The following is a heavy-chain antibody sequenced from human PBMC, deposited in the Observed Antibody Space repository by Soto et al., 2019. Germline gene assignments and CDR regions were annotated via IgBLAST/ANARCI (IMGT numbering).Heavy chain of an antibody. J-gene: IGHJ6*02. CDR1: GYTFTSYD. V-gene: IGHV1-8*01. CDR3: ARRVYSSSWYYYYYYGMDV. Sequence: QVQLVQSGAEVKKPGASVKVSCKASGYTFTSYDINWVRQATGQGLEWMGWMNPNSGNTGYAQKFQGRVTMTRNTTISTAYMELSSLRSEDTAVYYCARRVYSSSWYYYYYYGMDVGGQGTTVTVSS. CDR2: MNPNSGNT. D-gene: IGHD6-13*01.